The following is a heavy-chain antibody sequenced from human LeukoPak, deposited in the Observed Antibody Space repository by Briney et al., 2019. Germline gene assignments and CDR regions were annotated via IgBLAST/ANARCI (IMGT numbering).Heavy chain of an antibody. CDR2: MYLSGTT. CDR1: GDSINSLDL. D-gene: IGHD3-22*01. CDR3: AGLVGRYSSGLGWFDP. Sequence: SGTLSLTCTVSGDSINSLDLWSWVRQPPGQGLEWIGEMYLSGTTHSNPSVKSRVTISIDKSKNQFFLNLSSVTAADTAVYYCAGLVGRYSSGLGWFDPWGQGTLVTVSS. V-gene: IGHV4-4*02. J-gene: IGHJ5*02.